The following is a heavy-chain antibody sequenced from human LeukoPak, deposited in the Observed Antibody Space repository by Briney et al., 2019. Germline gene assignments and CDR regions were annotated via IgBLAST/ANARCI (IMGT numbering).Heavy chain of an antibody. D-gene: IGHD6-13*01. CDR3: AREGAAADPDY. V-gene: IGHV1-8*03. CDR1: GYTFTSYD. J-gene: IGHJ4*02. Sequence: ASVKVSCKASGYTFTSYDINWVRQATGQGLEWMGWMNPNSGNTGYAQKFQGRVTITRNTSISTAYVELSSLRSEDTAVYYCAREGAAADPDYWGQGTLVTVSS. CDR2: MNPNSGNT.